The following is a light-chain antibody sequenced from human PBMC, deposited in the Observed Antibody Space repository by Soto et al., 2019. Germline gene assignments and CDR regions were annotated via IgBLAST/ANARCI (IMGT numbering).Light chain of an antibody. CDR3: QQSYRTPPIT. CDR2: AAS. V-gene: IGKV1-39*01. Sequence: DIQMTQSPSSLSASVGDRVTITCRASQSISSYLNWYQQKPGKAPKLLIYAASSLQSGVPSRFSGSGSGTDFTLTISSLQPEDFATYYCQQSYRTPPITFGAGTKVDIK. J-gene: IGKJ3*01. CDR1: QSISSY.